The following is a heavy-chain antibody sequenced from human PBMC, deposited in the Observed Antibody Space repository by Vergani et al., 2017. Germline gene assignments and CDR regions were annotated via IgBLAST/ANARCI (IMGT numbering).Heavy chain of an antibody. CDR3: AREKILTSYYISDY. CDR1: GFTFSSYW. J-gene: IGHJ4*02. Sequence: LVESGGGLVQPGGSLRLSCAASGFTFSSYWMTWVRQAPGKGLEWVANIKQDGSEKYYVDSVKGRFTISRDNAKNSLYLQMNSLRAEDTAVYYCAREKILTSYYISDYWGQGTLVTVSS. D-gene: IGHD3-9*01. CDR2: IKQDGSEK. V-gene: IGHV3-7*01.